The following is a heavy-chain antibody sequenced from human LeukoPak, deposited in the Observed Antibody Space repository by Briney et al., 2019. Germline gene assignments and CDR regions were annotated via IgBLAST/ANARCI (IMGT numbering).Heavy chain of an antibody. D-gene: IGHD3-16*01. CDR2: INHSGSN. J-gene: IGHJ5*02. V-gene: IGHV4-34*01. CDR3: ARIRDYDR. CDR1: GGSFSGYY. Sequence: KPPETLSLTCAVYGGSFSGYYRSWARQPPGKGLEWIGEINHSGSNNYNPSLESRVTISVDKSKNQFSLKVRSVTAADTAVYYCARIRDYDRWGQGTLVTVSS.